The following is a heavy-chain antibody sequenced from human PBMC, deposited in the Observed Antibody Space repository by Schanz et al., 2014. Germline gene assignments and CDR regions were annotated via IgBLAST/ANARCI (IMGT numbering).Heavy chain of an antibody. CDR3: ARDSGPYYDKSMDV. CDR2: ISSSGSYI. V-gene: IGHV3-21*01. Sequence: EGQLAESGGGLVQPGGSLRLSCAASGFTFSSYSMNWVRQAPGKGLEWVSSISSSGSYIYYADSVKGRFSISRDNAKNSLFLQMNRLRAEDTALYYCARDSGPYYDKSMDVWGQGTTVAVSS. J-gene: IGHJ6*02. CDR1: GFTFSSYS. D-gene: IGHD3-9*01.